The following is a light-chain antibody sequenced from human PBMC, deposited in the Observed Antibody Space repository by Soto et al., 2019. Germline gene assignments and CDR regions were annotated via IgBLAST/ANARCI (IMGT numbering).Light chain of an antibody. CDR3: QQYNNWLTWT. J-gene: IGKJ1*01. CDR2: GAS. CDR1: QSVSSN. Sequence: EIVMTQSPATLSVSPGERATLSCRASQSVSSNLAWYQQKPGQAPRLLIYGASTRATGIPARFSGSGSGTEFTLTISSLQSEDSAVYYCQQYNNWLTWTFGQGTNVDIK. V-gene: IGKV3-15*01.